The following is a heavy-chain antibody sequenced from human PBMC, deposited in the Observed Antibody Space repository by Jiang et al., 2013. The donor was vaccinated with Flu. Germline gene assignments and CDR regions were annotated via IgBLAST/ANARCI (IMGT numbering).Heavy chain of an antibody. J-gene: IGHJ3*02. V-gene: IGHV5-10-1*01. Sequence: KKPGESLRISCKGSGYSFTSYWISWVRQMPGKGLEWMGRIDPSDSYTNYSPSFQGHVTISADKSISTAYLQWSSLKASDTAMYYCARQRMGYCSGGSCYSYAFDIWGQGTMVTVSS. CDR2: IDPSDSYT. CDR1: GYSFTSYW. D-gene: IGHD2-15*01. CDR3: ARQRMGYCSGGSCYSYAFDI.